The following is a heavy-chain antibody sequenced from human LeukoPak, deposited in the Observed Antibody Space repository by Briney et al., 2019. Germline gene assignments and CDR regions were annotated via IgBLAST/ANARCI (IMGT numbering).Heavy chain of an antibody. Sequence: PGGSLRLSCAASGFTFSSYAMSWVRQAPGKGLEWVSAISGSGDSTYYPDSVKGRFTISRDNSKNTLYLQMNSLRAEDTAVYYCAKAGAVVVVAAKYFDYWGQGTLVTVSS. V-gene: IGHV3-23*01. CDR1: GFTFSSYA. CDR3: AKAGAVVVVAAKYFDY. CDR2: ISGSGDST. D-gene: IGHD2-15*01. J-gene: IGHJ4*02.